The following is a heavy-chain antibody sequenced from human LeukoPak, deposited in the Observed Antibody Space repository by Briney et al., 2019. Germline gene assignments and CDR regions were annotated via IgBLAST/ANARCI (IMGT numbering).Heavy chain of an antibody. V-gene: IGHV3-23*01. Sequence: GGSLILSCAASGFIFSNYALSWVRQVPGRGLEWVSTISSRGDSTYVADSVKGRFTISRDNSKNSLYLQMNTVRAEDTAVYYCVKGPRPDITVAHTVENWGQGTLVTVSS. CDR3: VKGPRPDITVAHTVEN. J-gene: IGHJ4*02. D-gene: IGHD6-19*01. CDR2: ISSRGDST. CDR1: GFIFSNYA.